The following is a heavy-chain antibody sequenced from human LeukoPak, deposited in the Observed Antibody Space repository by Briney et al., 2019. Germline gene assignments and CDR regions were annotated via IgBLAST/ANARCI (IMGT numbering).Heavy chain of an antibody. Sequence: PSGTLSLTCAVSGGSISSSNWWSWVRQPPGKGLEWIGEIYHSGSTNYNPSLKSRVTISVDTSKNQFSLKLSSVTAADTAVYYCARGGVVVVAAKDRWFDPWGQGTLVTISS. J-gene: IGHJ5*02. D-gene: IGHD2-15*01. CDR1: GGSISSSNW. CDR2: IYHSGST. V-gene: IGHV4-4*02. CDR3: ARGGVVVVAAKDRWFDP.